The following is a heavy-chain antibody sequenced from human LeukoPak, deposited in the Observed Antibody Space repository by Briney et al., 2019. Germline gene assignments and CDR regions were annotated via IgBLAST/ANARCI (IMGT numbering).Heavy chain of an antibody. CDR2: ISSSSSTI. CDR1: GFTFSSYA. D-gene: IGHD3-3*01. V-gene: IGHV3-48*01. CDR3: AKGITIFGVVIRPFDY. J-gene: IGHJ4*02. Sequence: GGSLRLSCAASGFTFSSYAMNWVRQAPGKGLEWVSYISSSSSTIYYADSVKGRFTISRDNSKNTLYLQMNSLRAEDTAVYYCAKGITIFGVVIRPFDYWGQGTLVTVST.